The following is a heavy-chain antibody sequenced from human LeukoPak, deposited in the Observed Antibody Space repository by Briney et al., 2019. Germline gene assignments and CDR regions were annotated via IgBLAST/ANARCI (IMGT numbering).Heavy chain of an antibody. D-gene: IGHD3-10*01. CDR1: GYTFTSYD. V-gene: IGHV1-8*01. CDR2: MNPNSGNT. CDR3: ARVHRVRGVPNLGY. J-gene: IGHJ4*02. Sequence: ASVKVSCKASGYTFTSYDINWVRQAPGQGLEWMGWMNPNSGNTGYAQKFQGRVTMTRNTSISTAYMELSSLRSEDTAVYYCARVHRVRGVPNLGYWGQGTLVTGSS.